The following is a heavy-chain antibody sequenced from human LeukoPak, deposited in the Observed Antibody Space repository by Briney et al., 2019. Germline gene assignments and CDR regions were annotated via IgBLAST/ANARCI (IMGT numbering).Heavy chain of an antibody. CDR3: AKTPSDSSGYFDY. J-gene: IGHJ4*02. CDR2: ISGSGGST. D-gene: IGHD3-22*01. V-gene: IGHV3-23*01. Sequence: GGSLRLSCAVSGLKFSDAWMNWVRQAPGKGLEWVSGISGSGGSTNYADSVKGRFTISRDNSKNTVYLQMNSLRAEDTAVYYCAKTPSDSSGYFDYWGQGTLVTVSS. CDR1: GLKFSDAW.